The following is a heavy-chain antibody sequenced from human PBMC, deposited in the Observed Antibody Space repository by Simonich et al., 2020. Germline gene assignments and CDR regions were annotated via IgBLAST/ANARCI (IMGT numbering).Heavy chain of an antibody. D-gene: IGHD1-1*01. CDR1: GFTFDDYG. Sequence: EVQLVESGGGVVRPGGSLRLSCAASGFTFDDYGISWVRQAPGKGLWWVSGFQWNGCIKGYADSVKGRFTISRDNAKNSLYLQRNSLRAEDTALYHCARGRNDFDYWGQGTLVTVSS. V-gene: IGHV3-20*01. J-gene: IGHJ4*02. CDR3: ARGRNDFDY. CDR2: FQWNGCIK.